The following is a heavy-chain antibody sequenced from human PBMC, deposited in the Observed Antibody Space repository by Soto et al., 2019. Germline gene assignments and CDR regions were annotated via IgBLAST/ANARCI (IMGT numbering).Heavy chain of an antibody. J-gene: IGHJ6*03. Sequence: GGSLRLSCASSGFTFSNYDMTWVRLAPGKGLEWVAIICYSGSDTYYADYVRGRLTISRDNSKNTLSLQMNSLRPEDTAVYYCARSYYYMDVWGKGTTVTVSS. CDR1: GFTFSNYD. V-gene: IGHV3-30*03. CDR2: ICYSGSDT. CDR3: ARSYYYMDV.